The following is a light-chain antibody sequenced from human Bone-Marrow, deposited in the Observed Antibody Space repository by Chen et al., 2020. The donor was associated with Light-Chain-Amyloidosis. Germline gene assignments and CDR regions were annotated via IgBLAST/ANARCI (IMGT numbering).Light chain of an antibody. V-gene: IGLV3-25*03. J-gene: IGLJ2*01. CDR2: RDT. CDR3: PSADSSGTYEVI. Sequence: SYELTQPPSVSVSPGQTARITCSGDDLPTKYAYLYQQKPGQAPVLVIHRDTERPSGISERFSGSSSGKTATLTISGVQAEDEADYHCPSADSSGTYEVIFGGGTKLTVL. CDR1: DLPTKY.